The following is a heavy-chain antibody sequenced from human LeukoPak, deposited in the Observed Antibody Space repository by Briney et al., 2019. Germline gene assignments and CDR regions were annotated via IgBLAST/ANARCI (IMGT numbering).Heavy chain of an antibody. CDR3: TTAFTFYGMDV. D-gene: IGHD3-16*01. CDR1: GFTFSNAW. Sequence: GGSLRLSCAASGFTFSNAWMSWVRQAPGKGPEWVGRIKSKTDGGTTEYAAPVKGRFIISRDDSKNTLYLQMNSLKTEDTAVYYCTTAFTFYGMDVWGQGTTVTVSS. V-gene: IGHV3-15*01. CDR2: IKSKTDGGTT. J-gene: IGHJ6*02.